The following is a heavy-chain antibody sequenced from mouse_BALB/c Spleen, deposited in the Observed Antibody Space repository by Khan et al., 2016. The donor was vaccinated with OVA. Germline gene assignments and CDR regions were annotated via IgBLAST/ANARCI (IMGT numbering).Heavy chain of an antibody. V-gene: IGHV1S137*01. CDR1: GYTFTDYA. Sequence: QVQLKQSGAELVRPGVSVKISCKGSGYTFTDYAMHWVKQSHAKSLEWIGVISTYYGDASYNQKFKGKATMTVDKSSSTAYMELARLTSEDSAIYDCVRGSGNTRFAYWGQGTLVTVS. J-gene: IGHJ3*01. CDR3: VRGSGNTRFAY. CDR2: ISTYYGDA. D-gene: IGHD1-3*01.